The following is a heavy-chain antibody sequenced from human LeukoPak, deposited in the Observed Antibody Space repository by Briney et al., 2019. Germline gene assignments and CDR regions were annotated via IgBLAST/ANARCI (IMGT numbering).Heavy chain of an antibody. CDR1: GGSISSHY. J-gene: IGHJ6*02. V-gene: IGHV4-59*11. D-gene: IGHD5-18*01. Sequence: PSETLSLTCTVAGGSISSHYWSWIRQPPGKGLEWIGYIYYSGSTNYNPSLKSRVTISVDTSKNQFSLKLSSVTAADTAVYYCARSPYSYGPYYYYGMDVWGQGTTVTVSS. CDR2: IYYSGST. CDR3: ARSPYSYGPYYYYGMDV.